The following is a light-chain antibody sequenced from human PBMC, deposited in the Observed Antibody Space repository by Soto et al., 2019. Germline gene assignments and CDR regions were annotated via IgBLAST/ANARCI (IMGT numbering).Light chain of an antibody. Sequence: EIVLTQSPATLSLSPGERATLSCRASQSVSSYLAWYQQKPGQAPRLLIYDAFNRATGIPARFSGSGSGTNFTLTISRLEPDDFAIYYGQQRSNWPATFGGGTKVEIK. V-gene: IGKV3-11*01. CDR1: QSVSSY. CDR3: QQRSNWPAT. CDR2: DAF. J-gene: IGKJ4*01.